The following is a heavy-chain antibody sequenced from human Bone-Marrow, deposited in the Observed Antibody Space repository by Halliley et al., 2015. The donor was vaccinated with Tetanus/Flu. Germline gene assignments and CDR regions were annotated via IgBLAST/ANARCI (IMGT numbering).Heavy chain of an antibody. CDR3: AKDIWDWGSDG. V-gene: IGHV3-23*01. D-gene: IGHD7-27*01. Sequence: SLRLSCAASGFMFSSTAMSWVRQAPGKGLEWVAGISGPGDQTYYTDSVKGRFTVSRDTSKNTLYLRMNDVRADDTAIYYCAKDIWDWGSDGWGQGARVAVSS. J-gene: IGHJ4*02. CDR1: GFMFSSTA. CDR2: ISGPGDQT.